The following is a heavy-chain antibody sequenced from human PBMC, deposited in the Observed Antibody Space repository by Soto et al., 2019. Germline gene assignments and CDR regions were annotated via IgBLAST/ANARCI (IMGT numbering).Heavy chain of an antibody. CDR3: AKSMPPRSGRAVLRYFDWLPGRAYYYGMDV. CDR2: FYYSGST. V-gene: IGHV4-39*01. J-gene: IGHJ6*02. Sequence: PSETLSLTCTVSGDSISTNSYSWGWIRQPPGQGLEWIGLFYYSGSTHYNPSLKSRLTVSVDTSKNQFSLKVSSVTAADTAVYYCAKSMPPRSGRAVLRYFDWLPGRAYYYGMDVWGQGTTVTVSS. CDR1: GDSISTNSYS. D-gene: IGHD3-9*01.